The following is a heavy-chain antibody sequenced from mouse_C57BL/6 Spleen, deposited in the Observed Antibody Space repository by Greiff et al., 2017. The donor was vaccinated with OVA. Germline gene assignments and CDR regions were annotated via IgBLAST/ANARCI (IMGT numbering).Heavy chain of an antibody. CDR2: ISSGSSTI. CDR1: GFTFSDYG. D-gene: IGHD1-1*01. V-gene: IGHV5-17*01. Sequence: EVKLMESGGGLVKPGGSLKLSCAASGFTFSDYGMHWVRQAPEKGLEWVAYISSGSSTIYYADTVKGRITISRDNAKNTPFLQMTRLRSEDTAMYYCERCYCYGSSWDYYFDYWGQGTTLTVSS. J-gene: IGHJ2*01. CDR3: ERCYCYGSSWDYYFDY.